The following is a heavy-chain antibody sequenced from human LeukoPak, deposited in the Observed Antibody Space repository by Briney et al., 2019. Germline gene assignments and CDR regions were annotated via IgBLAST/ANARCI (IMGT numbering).Heavy chain of an antibody. CDR2: ISGSGGST. CDR3: AKDHYYYDSSGYYSAMDY. Sequence: PGGSLGLSCAASGFTFSSYAMSWVRQAPGKGLEWVSAISGSGGSTYYADSVKGRFTISRDNSKNTLYLQMNSLRAEDTAVYYCAKDHYYYDSSGYYSAMDYWGQGTLVTVSS. V-gene: IGHV3-23*01. J-gene: IGHJ4*02. D-gene: IGHD3-22*01. CDR1: GFTFSSYA.